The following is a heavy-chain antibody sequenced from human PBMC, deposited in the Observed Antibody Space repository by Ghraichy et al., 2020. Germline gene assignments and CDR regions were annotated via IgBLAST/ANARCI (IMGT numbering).Heavy chain of an antibody. CDR2: INNDGGGT. CDR1: GFTFSSYW. CDR3: ARGGNYHAFDI. D-gene: IGHD1-26*01. Sequence: GESLRLSCAASGFTFSSYWIYWVRQAPGKGLVYVSRINNDGGGTTYADSVKGRFTIFRDNARNTVYLQMKSLRAEDTAVYYCARGGNYHAFDIWGQGTVVTVSS. J-gene: IGHJ3*02. V-gene: IGHV3-74*01.